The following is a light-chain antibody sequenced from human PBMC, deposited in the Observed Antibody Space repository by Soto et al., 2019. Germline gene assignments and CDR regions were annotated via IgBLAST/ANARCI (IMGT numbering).Light chain of an antibody. CDR2: STT. CDR3: QLYFGATRV. J-gene: IGLJ3*02. Sequence: QAVVTQEPSLTVSPGGTVTLTCASNTGTVTSTHYANWFQQKPGQPPRALIYSTTNTYSWTPARFAGSLLGGKAALTLSGVEPDDEPDYYCQLYFGATRVFGGGTKLTVL. CDR1: TGTVTSTHY. V-gene: IGLV7-43*01.